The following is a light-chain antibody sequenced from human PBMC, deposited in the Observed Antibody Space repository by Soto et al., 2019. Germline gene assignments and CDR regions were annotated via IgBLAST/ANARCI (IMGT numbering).Light chain of an antibody. CDR1: SSNIGSNI. CDR2: SNN. Sequence: QSVLTQPPSASGTPGQRVTISCSGSSSNIGSNIVNWYQQLPGTAPKLLIYSNNQRPSGVPDRCSGSKSGTSASLPISGLQSEDEADYYCAAWDDSLNGVVFGGGTKLTVL. J-gene: IGLJ2*01. V-gene: IGLV1-44*01. CDR3: AAWDDSLNGVV.